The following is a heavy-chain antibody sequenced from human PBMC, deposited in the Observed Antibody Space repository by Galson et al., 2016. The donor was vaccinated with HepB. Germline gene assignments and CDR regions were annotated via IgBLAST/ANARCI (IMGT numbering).Heavy chain of an antibody. CDR1: GGSIIINNYY. CDR2: IYYTGTT. CDR3: ANYHQPSGYYYGIDV. D-gene: IGHD3-10*01. J-gene: IGHJ6*02. Sequence: SETLSLTCTVSGGSIIINNYYWAWIRQPPGKGLEWIGTIYYTGTTWHNPSLRSRVTISVDTSRDHFSLNLNSVTAADAAVYYCANYHQPSGYYYGIDVWGQGTTVTVSS. V-gene: IGHV4-39*02.